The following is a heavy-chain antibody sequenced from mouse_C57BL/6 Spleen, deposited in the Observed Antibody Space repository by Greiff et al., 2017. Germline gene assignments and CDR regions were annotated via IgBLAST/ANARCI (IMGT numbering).Heavy chain of an antibody. V-gene: IGHV1-53*01. Sequence: VQLQQPGAELVKPGASVKLSCKASGYTFTSYWMHWVKQRPGQGLEWIGKISPRNGSTNYNEKFKGKATLTADKSSSTAYMQLSSLTSEDSAVYYCARDGDCGCYAMDYWGQGTSVTVSS. CDR2: ISPRNGST. J-gene: IGHJ4*01. CDR1: GYTFTSYW. D-gene: IGHD2-13*01. CDR3: ARDGDCGCYAMDY.